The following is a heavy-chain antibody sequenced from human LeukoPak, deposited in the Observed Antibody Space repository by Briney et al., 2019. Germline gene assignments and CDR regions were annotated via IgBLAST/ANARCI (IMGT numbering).Heavy chain of an antibody. Sequence: KISCKASGGTFSSYAISWVRQAPGQGLEWMGGIIPIFGTANYAQKFQGRVTITTDESTSTAYMELSSLRSEDTAVYYCARQYYSDSSALRGVDYWGQGTLVTVSS. V-gene: IGHV1-69*05. D-gene: IGHD3-22*01. J-gene: IGHJ4*02. CDR2: IIPIFGTA. CDR3: ARQYYSDSSALRGVDY. CDR1: GGTFSSYA.